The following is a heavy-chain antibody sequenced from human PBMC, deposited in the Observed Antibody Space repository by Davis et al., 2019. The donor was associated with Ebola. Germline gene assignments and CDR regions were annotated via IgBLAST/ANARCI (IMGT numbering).Heavy chain of an antibody. J-gene: IGHJ4*02. D-gene: IGHD2-21*02. CDR2: INHSGST. CDR1: GGSISSGDYY. Sequence: SETLSLTCTVSGGSISSGDYYWSWIRQPPGKVLEWIGEINHSGSTNYNPSLKSRVTISVDTSKNQFSLKLSSVTAADTAVYYCARGRVVTAIFDYWGQGTLVTVSS. V-gene: IGHV4-39*07. CDR3: ARGRVVTAIFDY.